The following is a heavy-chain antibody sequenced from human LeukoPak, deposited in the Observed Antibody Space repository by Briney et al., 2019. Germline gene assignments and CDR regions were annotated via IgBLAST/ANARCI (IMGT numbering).Heavy chain of an antibody. J-gene: IGHJ6*03. Sequence: SETLSLTCAVYGGSFSGYYWSWIRQPPGKGLEWIGEINHSGSTNYNPSLKSRVTILVDTSKNQFSLKLSSVTAADTAVYYCARRRGVVTATYYYYYYMDVWGKGTTVTISS. CDR1: GGSFSGYY. V-gene: IGHV4-34*01. CDR3: ARRRGVVTATYYYYYYMDV. CDR2: INHSGST. D-gene: IGHD2-21*02.